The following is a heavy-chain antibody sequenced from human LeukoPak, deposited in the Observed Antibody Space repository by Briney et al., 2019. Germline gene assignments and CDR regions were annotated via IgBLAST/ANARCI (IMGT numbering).Heavy chain of an antibody. CDR1: GGSISSGDYY. CDR2: IYYSGST. CDR3: ARGQETGFYY. V-gene: IGHV4-30-4*08. D-gene: IGHD2/OR15-2a*01. Sequence: SETLSLTCTVFGGSISSGDYYWSWIRQPPGKGLEWIGYIYYSGSTYYNPSLKSRVTISVDTSKNPFSLKLSSVTAADTAVYYCARGQETGFYYWGQGTLVTVSS. J-gene: IGHJ4*02.